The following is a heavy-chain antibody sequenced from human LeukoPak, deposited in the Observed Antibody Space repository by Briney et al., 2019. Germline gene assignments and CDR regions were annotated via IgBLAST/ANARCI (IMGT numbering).Heavy chain of an antibody. D-gene: IGHD2-2*01. J-gene: IGHJ4*02. CDR1: GYTFTSYG. CDR3: ATTLFFCSSTSCYSHFDY. CDR2: INAYNGNT. Sequence: ASVKVSCKASGYTFTSYGISWVRQAPGRGLEWMGWINAYNGNTNYAQKLQGRVTMTTDTSTSTAYMELRSLRSDDTAVYYCATTLFFCSSTSCYSHFDYWGQGTLVTVSS. V-gene: IGHV1-18*01.